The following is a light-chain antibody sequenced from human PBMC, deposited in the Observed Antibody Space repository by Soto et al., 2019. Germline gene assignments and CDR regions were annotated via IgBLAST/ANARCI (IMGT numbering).Light chain of an antibody. CDR3: GSYTTSSNYV. J-gene: IGLJ1*01. V-gene: IGLV2-14*01. CDR2: DVS. CDR1: SSDIDAYNY. Sequence: QSALTQPASVSGSPGQTITISCTGTSSDIDAYNYVSWYQQHPGKAPKLMIYDVSNRPSGISNRFSGSKSGNTASLTISGLQAEDEADYYCGSYTTSSNYVFGTGTRVTVL.